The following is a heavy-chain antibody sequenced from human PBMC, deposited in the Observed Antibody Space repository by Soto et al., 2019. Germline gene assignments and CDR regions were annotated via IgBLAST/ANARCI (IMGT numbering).Heavy chain of an antibody. J-gene: IGHJ6*02. V-gene: IGHV3-30*04. Sequence: PGGSLRLSCAASAFTFRRYTMHWVRQAPGKGLEWVATISYDGGKTNYADSVRGRFTISRDNSKSTLLVHMNSLRPDDTAVYDCAKGERDFLCGSAAVHYVMEVWGQGTTVTGS. CDR1: AFTFRRYT. D-gene: IGHD3-3*01. CDR3: AKGERDFLCGSAAVHYVMEV. CDR2: ISYDGGKT.